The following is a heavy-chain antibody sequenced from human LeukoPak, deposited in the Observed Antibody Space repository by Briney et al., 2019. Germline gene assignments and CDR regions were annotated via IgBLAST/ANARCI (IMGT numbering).Heavy chain of an antibody. J-gene: IGHJ3*02. CDR3: AREVIVVEKQFDI. CDR2: IIPIFGTA. D-gene: IGHD3-22*01. CDR1: GGTFSSYA. V-gene: IGHV1-69*05. Sequence: GSSVKVSCKASGGTFSSYAISWVRQAPGQGLEWMGGIIPIFGTANYAQKFQGRVTITRNTSISTAYMELSSLRSEDTAVYYCAREVIVVEKQFDIWGQGTMVTVSS.